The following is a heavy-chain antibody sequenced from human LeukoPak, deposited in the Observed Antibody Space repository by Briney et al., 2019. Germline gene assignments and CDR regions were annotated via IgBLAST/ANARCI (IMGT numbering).Heavy chain of an antibody. Sequence: GGSLRLSCAASGFTFTDYYVTWIRQAPGGGLEWVSYISSGGSTIYYADSVKGRFTISRDKAKNSLFLQMNSLRAEDTAVYYCAKRRDYFDYWGQGTLVTVSS. CDR2: ISSGGSTI. J-gene: IGHJ4*02. CDR3: AKRRDYFDY. D-gene: IGHD5-24*01. CDR1: GFTFTDYY. V-gene: IGHV3-11*01.